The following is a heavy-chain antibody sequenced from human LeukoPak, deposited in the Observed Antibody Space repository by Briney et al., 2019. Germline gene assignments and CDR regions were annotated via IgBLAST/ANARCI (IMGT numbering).Heavy chain of an antibody. Sequence: KASETLSLTCTVSGYSISSGYYWGWIRQPPGKGLEWIGSIYYSGSTYYNPSLKSRVTISVDTSKNQFSLKLSSVTAADTAVYYCARHTYYDILTPYGYWGQGTLVTVSS. CDR3: ARHTYYDILTPYGY. CDR2: IYYSGST. J-gene: IGHJ4*02. V-gene: IGHV4-38-2*02. CDR1: GYSISSGYY. D-gene: IGHD3-9*01.